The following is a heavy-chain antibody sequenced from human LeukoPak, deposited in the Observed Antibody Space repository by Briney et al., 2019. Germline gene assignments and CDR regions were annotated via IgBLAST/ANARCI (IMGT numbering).Heavy chain of an antibody. Sequence: PSKTLSLTCAVYGGSFSGYYWSWIRQPPGKGPEWIGEINHSGSTNYNPSLKSRVTISVDTSKNQFSLKLSSVTAADTAVYYCARGTTRLNDAFDIWGQGTMVTVSS. V-gene: IGHV4-34*01. CDR2: INHSGST. J-gene: IGHJ3*02. CDR3: ARGTTRLNDAFDI. CDR1: GGSFSGYY. D-gene: IGHD1-1*01.